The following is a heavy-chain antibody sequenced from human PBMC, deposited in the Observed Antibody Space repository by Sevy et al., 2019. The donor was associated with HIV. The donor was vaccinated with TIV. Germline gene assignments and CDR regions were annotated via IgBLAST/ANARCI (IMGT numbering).Heavy chain of an antibody. D-gene: IGHD4-17*01. J-gene: IGHJ4*02. V-gene: IGHV3-30*04. CDR3: ARDPRTTATIRGNFDY. CDR1: GFSFGSNA. Sequence: GGSLRLSCAASGFSFGSNAMHWVRQAPGKGLVWVAVISHDGRNKYYADSVRGRFTISRDNSKNTLFLQMNSLRADDTAVYYCARDPRTTATIRGNFDYWGQGTLVTVSS. CDR2: ISHDGRNK.